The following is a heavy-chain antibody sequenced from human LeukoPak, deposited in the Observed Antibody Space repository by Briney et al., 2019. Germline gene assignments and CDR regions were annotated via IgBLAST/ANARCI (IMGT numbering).Heavy chain of an antibody. CDR2: ISAYNGNT. CDR1: GYTFTSYG. Sequence: ASAKVSCKASGYTFTSYGISWVRQAPGQGLEWMGWISAYNGNTNYAQRLQGRVTMTTDTSTSTAYMELRSLRSDDTAVYYCARDIVVVPAAYNWFDPWGQGTLVTASS. J-gene: IGHJ5*02. CDR3: ARDIVVVPAAYNWFDP. V-gene: IGHV1-18*04. D-gene: IGHD2-2*01.